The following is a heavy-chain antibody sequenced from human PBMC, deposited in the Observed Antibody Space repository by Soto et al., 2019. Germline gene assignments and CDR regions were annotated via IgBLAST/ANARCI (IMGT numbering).Heavy chain of an antibody. Sequence: TLSLTCSVSGGSVSDKTYYWSWIRQPPGKGLEWIGYIYYSGSTFYNPSLKNRVTISLDTSKIQFSLKLSSVTAADTAVYHCVREGGDNWFDPWGQGTLVTVSS. CDR1: GGSVSDKTYY. D-gene: IGHD3-16*01. CDR2: IYYSGST. J-gene: IGHJ5*02. CDR3: VREGGDNWFDP. V-gene: IGHV4-30-4*08.